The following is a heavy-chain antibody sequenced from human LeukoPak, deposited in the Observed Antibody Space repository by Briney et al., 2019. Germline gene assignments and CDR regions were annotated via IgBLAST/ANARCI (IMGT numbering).Heavy chain of an antibody. Sequence: AGGSLRLSCAASGFTFSSYSMNWVRQAPGKGLEWVSSISSSSSYIYYADSVKGRFTISRDNAKNSLYLQMNSLRAEDTAVYYCARDRSAYYDYVWGSSDAFDIWGQGTMVTVSS. D-gene: IGHD3-16*01. CDR1: GFTFSSYS. CDR3: ARDRSAYYDYVWGSSDAFDI. CDR2: ISSSSSYI. V-gene: IGHV3-21*01. J-gene: IGHJ3*02.